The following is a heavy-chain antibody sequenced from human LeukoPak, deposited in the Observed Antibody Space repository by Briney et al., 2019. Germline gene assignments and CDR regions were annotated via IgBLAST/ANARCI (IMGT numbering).Heavy chain of an antibody. CDR1: GGSISSSSYY. CDR3: ARLGTGGTAVNYFDY. D-gene: IGHD1/OR15-1a*01. CDR2: IYYSGST. V-gene: IGHV4-39*01. Sequence: SETLSLTCTVSGGSISSSSYYWGWIRQPPGKGLEWIGSIYYSGSTYYNPSPKSRVTISVDTSKNQFSLKLSSVTAADTAVYYCARLGTGGTAVNYFDYWGQGTLVTVSS. J-gene: IGHJ4*02.